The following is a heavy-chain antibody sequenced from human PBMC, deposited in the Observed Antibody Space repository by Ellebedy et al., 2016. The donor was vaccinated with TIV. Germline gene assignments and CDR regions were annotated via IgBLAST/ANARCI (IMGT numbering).Heavy chain of an antibody. D-gene: IGHD1-26*01. CDR2: ISYDGSEK. Sequence: GESLKISCTVSGFTFSSYAIHWVRLAPGKGLEWVTLISYDGSEKYNADSVKGRFTISRDNSKNTVYLQMNSLRAEDTAVYYCAAKGSGYFDLWGRGTLVTVSS. CDR1: GFTFSSYA. CDR3: AAKGSGYFDL. V-gene: IGHV3-30-3*01. J-gene: IGHJ2*01.